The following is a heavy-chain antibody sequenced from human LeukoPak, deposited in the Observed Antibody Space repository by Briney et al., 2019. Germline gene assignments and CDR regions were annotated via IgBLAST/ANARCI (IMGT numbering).Heavy chain of an antibody. J-gene: IGHJ6*02. CDR2: IWYDGSNE. CDR3: AKISADTSMVYYYYGMDV. Sequence: SGGSLRLSCVASGFTLTNYGMQWVRQAPGKGLEWVAVIWYDGSNEYYAGSVKGRFTISRDNSKNTLYMQMNSLSAEDTAVYYCAKISADTSMVYYYYGMDVWGQGTPVTVSS. V-gene: IGHV3-33*06. D-gene: IGHD5-18*01. CDR1: GFTLTNYG.